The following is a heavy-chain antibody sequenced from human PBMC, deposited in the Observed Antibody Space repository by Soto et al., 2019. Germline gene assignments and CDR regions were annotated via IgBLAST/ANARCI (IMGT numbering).Heavy chain of an antibody. CDR2: ITPYNGNA. J-gene: IGHJ4*01. Sequence: QVHLVQSGAVVENPGASVKVSCKASGYTFTNFGINWVRQAPGQGLEWMGWITPYNGNANYPQKHQDRLTITTDTSTNTAYLELRSLRSDDTAVYFCARARMFSGAHHDYWGHGTRVTVSS. CDR3: ARARMFSGAHHDY. D-gene: IGHD1-26*01. CDR1: GYTFTNFG. V-gene: IGHV1-18*04.